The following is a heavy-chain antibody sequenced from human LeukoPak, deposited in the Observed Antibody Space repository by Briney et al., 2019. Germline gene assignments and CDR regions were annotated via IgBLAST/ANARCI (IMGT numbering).Heavy chain of an antibody. CDR3: ARDLRSYDFWSGYYKGFDY. CDR1: GGSISSSSYY. J-gene: IGHJ4*02. D-gene: IGHD3-3*01. V-gene: IGHV4-39*07. Sequence: SETLSLTCTVSGGSISSSSYYWGWIRQPPGKGLEWIGSIYYSGSTYYNPSLKGRVTISVDTSKNQFSLKLSSVTAADTAVYYCARDLRSYDFWSGYYKGFDYWGQGTLVTVSS. CDR2: IYYSGST.